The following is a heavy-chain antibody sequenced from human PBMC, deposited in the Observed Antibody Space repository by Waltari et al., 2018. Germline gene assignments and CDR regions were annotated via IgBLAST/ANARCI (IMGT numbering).Heavy chain of an antibody. J-gene: IGHJ4*02. CDR1: GFRFGDYW. CDR3: ARKAGSGYPYGPFYYDN. V-gene: IGHV3-74*01. Sequence: EVHLAESGGGVVQPGGSLRLSCTGPGFRFGDYWLHWVRQAPGKGPEWVSRINVDGGYISYGDSVKGRFTISRDNAKNTVFLQLNSLRADDTAVYFCARKAGSGYPYGPFYYDNWGQGTLVTVSS. D-gene: IGHD5-12*01. CDR2: INVDGGYI.